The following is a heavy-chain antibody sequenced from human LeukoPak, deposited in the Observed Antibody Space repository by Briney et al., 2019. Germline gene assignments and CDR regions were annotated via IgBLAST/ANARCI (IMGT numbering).Heavy chain of an antibody. Sequence: GESLKISCKGSGYSFTSYWIGWVRQMPGKGLEWMGIIYPGDSDTRYSPSFRGQVPISADKSISTAYLQWSSLKASDTAMYYCARSHYCSGGSCYGDYWGQGTLVTVSS. J-gene: IGHJ4*02. V-gene: IGHV5-51*01. D-gene: IGHD2-15*01. CDR1: GYSFTSYW. CDR3: ARSHYCSGGSCYGDY. CDR2: IYPGDSDT.